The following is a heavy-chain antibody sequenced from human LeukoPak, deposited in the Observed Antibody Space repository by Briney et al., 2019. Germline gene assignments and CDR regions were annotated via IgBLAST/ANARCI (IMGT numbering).Heavy chain of an antibody. CDR3: AIYLYYDIFTAYFVY. J-gene: IGHJ4*02. Sequence: GGSLRLSCAASGFTFSSYSMNWVRQAPGKGLEWVSSISSSSSYIYYADSVKGRFTISRDNAKNSLYLQMNSLRAEDTAVYYCAIYLYYDIFTAYFVYCCQGTLVTVSS. V-gene: IGHV3-21*01. CDR1: GFTFSSYS. D-gene: IGHD3-9*01. CDR2: ISSSSSYI.